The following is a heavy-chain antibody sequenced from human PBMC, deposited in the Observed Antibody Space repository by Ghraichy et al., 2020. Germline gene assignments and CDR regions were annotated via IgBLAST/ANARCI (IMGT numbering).Heavy chain of an antibody. J-gene: IGHJ6*02. CDR3: ARDIKSSSWSYYYYAMDV. Sequence: LSLTSAASGFTFSTYSMHWVRQAPGKGPEWVAVISHDGNFKYYADSVKGRFTITRDNSKNTLLLQMNSLRAEDTALYYCARDIKSSSWSYYYYAMDVWGQGTTVTVSS. CDR2: ISHDGNFK. CDR1: GFTFSTYS. V-gene: IGHV3-30-3*01. D-gene: IGHD6-13*01.